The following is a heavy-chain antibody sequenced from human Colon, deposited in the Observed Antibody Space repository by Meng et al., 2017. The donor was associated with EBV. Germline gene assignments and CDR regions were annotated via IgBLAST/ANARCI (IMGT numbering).Heavy chain of an antibody. J-gene: IGHJ4*02. Sequence: QVPLQGSGPGLVEPSGTLSLTCAVSGASISSNNWWSWVRQPPGKGLEWIGEIYHGGNTNYNPSLKSRVTISVDRSNDQFSLSLSSVTAADTAAYYCARGNAYNAPSFDYWGQGTLVTVSS. D-gene: IGHD5-24*01. CDR1: GASISSNNW. CDR2: IYHGGNT. CDR3: ARGNAYNAPSFDY. V-gene: IGHV4-4*02.